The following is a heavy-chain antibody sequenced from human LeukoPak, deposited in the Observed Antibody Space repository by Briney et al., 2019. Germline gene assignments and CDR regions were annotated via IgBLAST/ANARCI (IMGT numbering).Heavy chain of an antibody. CDR3: ARAYGDYVPFDY. Sequence: SETLSLTCTVSGGSISSYYWSWIRQPPGKGLEWIGYIYYSGSTNYNPSLKSRVTISVDTSKNQFSLKLSSVTAADTAVYYCARAYGDYVPFDYWGQGTLVTVSS. J-gene: IGHJ4*02. CDR1: GGSISSYY. V-gene: IGHV4-59*08. CDR2: IYYSGST. D-gene: IGHD4-17*01.